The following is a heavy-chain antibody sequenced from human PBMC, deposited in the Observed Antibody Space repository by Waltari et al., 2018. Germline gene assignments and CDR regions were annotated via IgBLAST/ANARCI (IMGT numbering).Heavy chain of an antibody. CDR1: GGSISSSSYY. V-gene: IGHV4-39*01. CDR3: ARGIGSSWTHSNYFDY. D-gene: IGHD6-13*01. CDR2: IYYRGST. J-gene: IGHJ4*02. Sequence: QLQLQESGPGLVKPSETLSLTCTVSGGSISSSSYYWGWIRQPPGKGLEWIGSIYYRGSTYYNPALKSRVTISVDTAKNQFSRKLSSVTAADTAVYYCARGIGSSWTHSNYFDYWGQGTLVTVSS.